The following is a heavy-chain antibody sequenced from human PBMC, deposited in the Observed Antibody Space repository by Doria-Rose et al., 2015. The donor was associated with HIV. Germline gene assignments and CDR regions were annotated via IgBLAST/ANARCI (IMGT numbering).Heavy chain of an antibody. V-gene: IGHV4-4*09. CDR3: ARFRPSQGIYYSLDV. Sequence: GLVKPAETLSLTCTVSGGSISSYYWNWIRQPPGKGLEWIGYIYSSGSTHYNSSLKSRVTISIDTSKNQFSLKLSSVTAADTAVYYCARFRPSQGIYYSLDVWGKGTTVTVSS. CDR1: GGSISSYY. J-gene: IGHJ6*03. D-gene: IGHD3-10*01. CDR2: IYSSGST.